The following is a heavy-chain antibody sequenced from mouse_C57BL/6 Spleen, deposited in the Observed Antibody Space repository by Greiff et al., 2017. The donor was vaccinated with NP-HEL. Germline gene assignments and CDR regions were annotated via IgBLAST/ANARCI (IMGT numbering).Heavy chain of an antibody. CDR1: GYTFTSYD. J-gene: IGHJ4*01. CDR2: IYPRDGST. D-gene: IGHD1-1*01. CDR3: ARDYGSSLYAMDY. V-gene: IGHV1-85*01. Sequence: VQGVESGPELVKPGASVKLSCKASGYTFTSYDINWVKQRPGQGLEWIGWIYPRDGSTKYNEKFKGKSTFTVDTSSSTAYMELHSLTSEDSAVYFCARDYGSSLYAMDYWGQGTSVTVSS.